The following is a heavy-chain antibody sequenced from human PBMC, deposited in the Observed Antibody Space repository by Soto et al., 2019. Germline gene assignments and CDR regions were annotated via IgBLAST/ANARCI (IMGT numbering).Heavy chain of an antibody. CDR3: TRTHCSSTSCSFGKDGMDV. V-gene: IGHV5-51*01. J-gene: IGHJ6*02. CDR1: GYSFTSYW. D-gene: IGHD2-2*01. Sequence: XESLKLSCKCSGYSFTSYWIALVRQMPGKGLEWMGIIYPGDSDTRYSPSFQGQVSISADKSISTAYVQWSSLKASDTAIYYCTRTHCSSTSCSFGKDGMDVWGQGTTVTVSS. CDR2: IYPGDSDT.